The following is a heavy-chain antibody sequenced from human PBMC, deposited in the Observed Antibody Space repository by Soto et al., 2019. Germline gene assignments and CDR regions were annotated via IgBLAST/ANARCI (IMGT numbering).Heavy chain of an antibody. V-gene: IGHV3-30-3*01. CDR3: ARDPTNYYDSSGYPEYLQH. Sequence: QVQLVESGGGVVQPGRSLRLSCAASGFTFSSYAMHWVRQAPGKGLEWVAVISYDGSNKYYADSVKGRFTISRDNSKNTLYLQMNSLRAEDTAVYYCARDPTNYYDSSGYPEYLQHWGQGTLVTVSS. CDR2: ISYDGSNK. J-gene: IGHJ1*01. D-gene: IGHD3-22*01. CDR1: GFTFSSYA.